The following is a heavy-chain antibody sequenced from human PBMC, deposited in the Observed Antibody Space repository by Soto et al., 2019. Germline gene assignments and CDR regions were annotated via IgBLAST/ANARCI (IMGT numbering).Heavy chain of an antibody. CDR1: GGSISSSSYY. J-gene: IGHJ6*02. D-gene: IGHD3-22*01. Sequence: SETLSLTCTVSGGSISSSSYYWGWIRQPPGKGLEWIGSIYYSGSTYYNPSLKSRVTISVDTSKNQFSLKLSSVTAADTAVYYCARLRYDSSGFYYYYYGMDVWGQGTTVTVSS. V-gene: IGHV4-39*01. CDR3: ARLRYDSSGFYYYYYGMDV. CDR2: IYYSGST.